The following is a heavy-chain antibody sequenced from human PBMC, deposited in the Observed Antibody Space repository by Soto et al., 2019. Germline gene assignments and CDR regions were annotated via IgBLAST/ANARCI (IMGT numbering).Heavy chain of an antibody. J-gene: IGHJ4*02. CDR3: ATHFYDSSGYYQALDY. CDR1: GYTVTSYY. CDR2: INPSGGST. Sequence: ASVKVSCKASGYTVTSYYIHWVRQAPGQGLEWMGIINPSGGSTSYAQKFQGRVTMTRDTSTSTVYMELSSLRSEDTAVYYCATHFYDSSGYYQALDYWGKGTLVTVSS. D-gene: IGHD3-22*01. V-gene: IGHV1-46*01.